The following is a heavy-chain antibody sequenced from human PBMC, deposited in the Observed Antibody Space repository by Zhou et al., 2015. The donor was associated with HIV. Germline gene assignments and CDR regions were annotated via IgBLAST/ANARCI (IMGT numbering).Heavy chain of an antibody. CDR1: GGTFSSYT. Sequence: QVQLVQSGAEVKKPGSSVKVSCKASGGTFSSYTISWVRQAPGQGLEWMGRIIPILGIANYAQKFQGRVTITADKSTSTAYMELSSLRSEDTAVYYCARDQYFDWLLQNGAYYYGMDVWGQGTTVTVSS. CDR2: IIPILGIA. CDR3: ARDQYFDWLLQNGAYYYGMDV. D-gene: IGHD3-9*01. J-gene: IGHJ6*02. V-gene: IGHV1-69*08.